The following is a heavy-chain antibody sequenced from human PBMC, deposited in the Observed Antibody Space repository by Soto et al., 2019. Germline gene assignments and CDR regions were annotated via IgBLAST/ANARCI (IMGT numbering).Heavy chain of an antibody. CDR1: GFTFSGSA. CDR2: IRSKANSYAT. D-gene: IGHD2-2*01. Sequence: EVQLVESGGGLVQPGGSLRLSCAASGFTFSGSAMHWVRQASGKGLEWVGRIRSKANSYATAYAASVKGRFTISRDDSKNTAYLQMNSLKTEDTAVYYCTRLFYCSSTCSDYWGQGTLVTVSS. CDR3: TRLFYCSSTCSDY. V-gene: IGHV3-73*01. J-gene: IGHJ4*02.